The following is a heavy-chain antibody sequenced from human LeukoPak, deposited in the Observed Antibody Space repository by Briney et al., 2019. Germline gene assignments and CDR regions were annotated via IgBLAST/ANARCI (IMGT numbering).Heavy chain of an antibody. V-gene: IGHV6-1*01. D-gene: IGHD6-13*01. Sequence: SQTLSLTCALSRDSVSSNSAAWNWIRQSPSRGLKWLGRTYYRSKWFNDYAVFVKSRITINPDTSKNQFSLQLNSVTPEDTAVYYCAKEGYDAFDIWGQGTMVTVSS. CDR3: AKEGYDAFDI. J-gene: IGHJ3*02. CDR2: TYYRSKWFN. CDR1: RDSVSSNSAA.